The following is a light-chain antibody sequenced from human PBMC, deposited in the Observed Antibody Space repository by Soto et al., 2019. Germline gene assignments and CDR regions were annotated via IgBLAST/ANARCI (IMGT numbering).Light chain of an antibody. CDR3: QQYVTSPAIT. Sequence: DIQMTQSPSTLSASVGDRVTITCRASQSINNWVAWYQQKPGKAPNLLIYDVSSLISGVPSRFSGSGSGTEFTLTISSLQPDDFAVYYCQQYVTSPAITFGQGTRLEIK. CDR2: DVS. CDR1: QSINNW. J-gene: IGKJ5*01. V-gene: IGKV1-5*01.